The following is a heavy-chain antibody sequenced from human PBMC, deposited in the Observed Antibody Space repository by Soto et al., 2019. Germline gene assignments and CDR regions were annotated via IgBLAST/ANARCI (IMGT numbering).Heavy chain of an antibody. J-gene: IGHJ4*02. CDR2: ISAYNGNT. CDR3: ARDKGDGSGSYYGY. CDR1: GYTFTSYG. Sequence: QVQLVQSGAEVKKPGASVKVSCKASGYTFTSYGISWVRQAPGQGLEWMGWISAYNGNTNYAQKLQGRVTMXTXTXXRTAYMELRSLRSDDTAVYYCARDKGDGSGSYYGYWGQGTLVTVSS. V-gene: IGHV1-18*01. D-gene: IGHD3-10*01.